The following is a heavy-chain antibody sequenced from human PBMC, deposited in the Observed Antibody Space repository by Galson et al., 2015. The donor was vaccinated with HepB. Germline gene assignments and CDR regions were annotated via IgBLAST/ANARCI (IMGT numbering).Heavy chain of an antibody. CDR3: ARWGYYYGSGTYYYPYYYYGMDV. CDR2: INEDGREK. J-gene: IGHJ6*02. Sequence: SLRLSCAVSGFTFGNHWMSWVRQAPGKGLEWVANINEDGREKQYVDFAKGRFIISRDNGKKSLYLQMNSLRAADTAVYSCARWGYYYGSGTYYYPYYYYGMDVWGQGTTVTVSS. CDR1: GFTFGNHW. V-gene: IGHV3-7*03. D-gene: IGHD3-10*01.